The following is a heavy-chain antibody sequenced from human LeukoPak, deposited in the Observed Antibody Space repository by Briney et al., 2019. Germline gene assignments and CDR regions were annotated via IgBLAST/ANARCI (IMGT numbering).Heavy chain of an antibody. J-gene: IGHJ4*02. Sequence: GGSLRLSCTASGFTFSSYSMNWVRQAPGRGLEWVSSISSSSSYMYYADSVKGRFTISRDNAKNSLYLQMNSLRAEDTAVYYCARRNGDYTFDYWGQGTLVTVSS. V-gene: IGHV3-21*01. CDR3: ARRNGDYTFDY. D-gene: IGHD4-17*01. CDR2: ISSSSSYM. CDR1: GFTFSSYS.